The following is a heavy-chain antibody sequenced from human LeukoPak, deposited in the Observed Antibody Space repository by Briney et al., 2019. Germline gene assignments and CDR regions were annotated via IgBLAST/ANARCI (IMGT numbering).Heavy chain of an antibody. Sequence: GGSLRLSCAASGFTFSDYYMSWIRQAPGKGLEWVSYISSSGSTIYYADSVKGRFTISRDNAKNSLYLQMNSLRAEDTAVYYCASFYSSGITIDVWGQGTTVTVSS. CDR3: ASFYSSGITIDV. V-gene: IGHV3-11*01. CDR2: ISSSGSTI. D-gene: IGHD6-19*01. CDR1: GFTFSDYY. J-gene: IGHJ6*02.